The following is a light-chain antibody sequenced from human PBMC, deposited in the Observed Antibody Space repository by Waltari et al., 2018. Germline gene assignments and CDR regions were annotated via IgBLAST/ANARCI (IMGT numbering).Light chain of an antibody. CDR2: DDT. Sequence: YVLTQPPSVSVAPGPTAMITCGGSRLDFNNVHWYQRKPGLAPVLVVYDDTDRPSVIPERFSGSKSGNTATLTISRVEVGDEGDYYCQVWDHDSDRGVFGGGTNLTVL. J-gene: IGLJ3*02. CDR3: QVWDHDSDRGV. CDR1: RLDFNN. V-gene: IGLV3-21*02.